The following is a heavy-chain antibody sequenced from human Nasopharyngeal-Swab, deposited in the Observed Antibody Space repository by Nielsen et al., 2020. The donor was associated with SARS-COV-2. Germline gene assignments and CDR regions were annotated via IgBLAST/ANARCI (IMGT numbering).Heavy chain of an antibody. J-gene: IGHJ4*02. CDR2: INHSGST. CDR1: GGSISSSSYY. CDR3: ARWTTVTTRLDY. V-gene: IGHV4-39*07. Sequence: SETLSLTCTVSGGSISSSSYYWGWIRQPPGKGLEWIGEINHSGSTNYNPSLKSRVTISVDTSKNQFSLKLSSVTAADTAVYYCARWTTVTTRLDYWGQGTLVTVSS. D-gene: IGHD4-17*01.